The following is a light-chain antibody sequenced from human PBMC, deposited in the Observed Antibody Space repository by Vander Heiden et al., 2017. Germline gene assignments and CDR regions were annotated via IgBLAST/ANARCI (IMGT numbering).Light chain of an antibody. J-gene: IGLJ2*01. CDR3: QAWDSSTWV. CDR2: QDS. Sequence: SYELTQPPSVSVSPGQTASITCSGDKLGDKYACWYQQKPGQSPVLVIYQDSKRPSGIPECFSGSDAANTATLTISGTQAVDEADYYCQAWDSSTWVFGGGTKLTVL. CDR1: KLGDKY. V-gene: IGLV3-1*01.